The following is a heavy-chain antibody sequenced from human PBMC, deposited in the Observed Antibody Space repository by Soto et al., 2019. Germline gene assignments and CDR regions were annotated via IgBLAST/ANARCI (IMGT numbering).Heavy chain of an antibody. CDR3: ARDGMTTVPRGWFDP. D-gene: IGHD4-17*01. CDR2: IYHSGST. V-gene: IGHV4-4*02. CDR1: GGSISSSNW. J-gene: IGHJ5*02. Sequence: QVQLQESGPGLVKPSGTLSLTCAVSGGSISSSNWWSWVRQPPGKGLEWIGEIYHSGSTNYNPSLSSRVTISVDKSKNQFSLKLGSVTAADTAVYYCARDGMTTVPRGWFDPWGQGTLVTVSS.